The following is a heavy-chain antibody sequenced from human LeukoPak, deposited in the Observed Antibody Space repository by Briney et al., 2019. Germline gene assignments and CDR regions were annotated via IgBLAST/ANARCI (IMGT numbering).Heavy chain of an antibody. CDR3: ARSGYYYDSSGYYHPLDY. CDR2: IYPGDSDT. V-gene: IGHV5-51*01. D-gene: IGHD3-22*01. J-gene: IGHJ4*02. CDR1: GYSFTSYW. Sequence: GESLKTSCKGSGYSFTSYWIGWVRQMPGKGLEWMGIIYPGDSDTRYSPSFQGQVTISADKSISTAYLQWSSLKASDTAMYYCARSGYYYDSSGYYHPLDYWGQGTLVTVSS.